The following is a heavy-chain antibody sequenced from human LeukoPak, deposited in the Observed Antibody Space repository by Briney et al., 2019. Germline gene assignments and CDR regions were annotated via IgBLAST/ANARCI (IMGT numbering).Heavy chain of an antibody. CDR3: ARSVRGPDEDAFDI. CDR1: GFTFSSYA. Sequence: PGGSLRLSCAASGFTFSSYAMHWVRQAPGKGLEGVAVISYDGSNKYYADSVKGRFTISRDNSKNTLYLQMNSLRAEDTAVYYCARSVRGPDEDAFDIWGQGTMVTVSS. V-gene: IGHV3-30-3*01. CDR2: ISYDGSNK. D-gene: IGHD1-14*01. J-gene: IGHJ3*02.